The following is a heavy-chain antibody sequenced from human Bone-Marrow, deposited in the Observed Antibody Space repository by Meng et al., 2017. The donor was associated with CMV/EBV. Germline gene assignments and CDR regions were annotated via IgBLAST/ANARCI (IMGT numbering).Heavy chain of an antibody. D-gene: IGHD2-15*01. V-gene: IGHV3-74*01. CDR1: GFTFSSYW. CDR2: INSDGSST. Sequence: GGSLRLSCAASGFTFSSYWMHWVRQAPGKGLVWVSRINSDGSSTSYADSVKGRFTISRDNAKNTLYLQMNSLRAEDTAVYYCARDRMTGAYYYGMDVWGQGTTVTVSS. J-gene: IGHJ6*02. CDR3: ARDRMTGAYYYGMDV.